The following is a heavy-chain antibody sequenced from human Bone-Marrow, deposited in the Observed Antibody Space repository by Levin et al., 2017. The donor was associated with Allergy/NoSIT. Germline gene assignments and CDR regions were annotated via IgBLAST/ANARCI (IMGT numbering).Heavy chain of an antibody. D-gene: IGHD4-23*01. CDR3: ARTTGGNSVYSDY. CDR1: GFSLSTREMG. Sequence: SGPTLVKPTQTLTLTCTFSGFSLSTREMGVTWIRQPPGKALEWLALIDWEDDKYYNTSLKTRLTVSKDTSKDQVVLTLTDMDPVDTATYYCARTTGGNSVYSDYWGQGTLVSVSS. V-gene: IGHV2-70*18. CDR2: IDWEDDK. J-gene: IGHJ4*02.